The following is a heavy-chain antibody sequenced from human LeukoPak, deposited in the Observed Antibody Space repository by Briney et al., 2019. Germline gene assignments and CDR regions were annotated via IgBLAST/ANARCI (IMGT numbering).Heavy chain of an antibody. CDR1: GFTFSDYY. J-gene: IGHJ4*02. Sequence: GGSLRLSCEASGFTFSDYYMTWMRQAPGKGLEWVSYISGSGTDILYADSVKGRFTMSRDNAKNSLYLQMNSLRTEDTAGYYWTRAPPVLDYWGQGTLVTVSS. V-gene: IGHV3-11*04. CDR2: ISGSGTDI. CDR3: TRAPPVLDY.